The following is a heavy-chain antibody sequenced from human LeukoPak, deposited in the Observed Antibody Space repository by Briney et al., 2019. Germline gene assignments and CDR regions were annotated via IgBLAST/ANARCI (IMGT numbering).Heavy chain of an antibody. V-gene: IGHV3-74*01. J-gene: IGHJ4*02. D-gene: IGHD3-3*01. CDR1: GFIFSSYW. CDR3: AQGDGTYYDFWSGSFVDY. Sequence: GGSLRLSCAASGFIFSSYWMHWVRHAPGKGLVWVSRINTDGSSTSYADSVKGRFTISRDNAKNTLYLQMNSLRADDTAIYYCAQGDGTYYDFWSGSFVDYWGQGTLVTVSS. CDR2: INTDGSST.